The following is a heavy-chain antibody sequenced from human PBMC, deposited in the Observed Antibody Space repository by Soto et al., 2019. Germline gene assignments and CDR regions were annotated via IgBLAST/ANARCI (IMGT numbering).Heavy chain of an antibody. J-gene: IGHJ4*02. CDR2: IIPIFGTA. CDR1: GGTFSSYA. V-gene: IGHV1-69*06. CDR3: ARTSSRDGYNRPFGY. D-gene: IGHD5-12*01. Sequence: SVKVSCKASGGTFSSYAISWVRQAPGQGLEWMGGIIPIFGTANYAQKFQGRVTITADKSTSTAYMELSSLRSEDTAVYYCARTSSRDGYNRPFGYWGQGTLVTVSS.